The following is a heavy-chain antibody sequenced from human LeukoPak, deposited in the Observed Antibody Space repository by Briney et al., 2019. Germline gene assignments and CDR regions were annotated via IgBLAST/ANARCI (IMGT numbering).Heavy chain of an antibody. CDR1: GFTISTYA. CDR3: AKDRDSSGYYYYFDY. Sequence: GGSLRLSCAASGFTISTYAMSWVRQAPGKGLEWVSAISGSGGSTYYADSVKGRFTISRDNSKNTLYLQMNSLRAEDTAVYYCAKDRDSSGYYYYFDYWGQGTLVTVSS. D-gene: IGHD3-22*01. J-gene: IGHJ4*02. V-gene: IGHV3-23*01. CDR2: ISGSGGST.